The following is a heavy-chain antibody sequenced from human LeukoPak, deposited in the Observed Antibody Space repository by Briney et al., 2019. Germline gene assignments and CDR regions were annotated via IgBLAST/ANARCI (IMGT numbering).Heavy chain of an antibody. Sequence: PGGSLRLSCAASGFTFSNYAMSWVRQAPGKGLEWVSTISGGGSPTYSADSVKGRFTISRDNSQNTLYLQMNSLRAEDTAVYYCARDLDDYNGLPPFLQHWGQGTLVTVSS. CDR2: ISGGGSPT. CDR1: GFTFSNYA. V-gene: IGHV3-23*01. CDR3: ARDLDDYNGLPPFLQH. D-gene: IGHD5-24*01. J-gene: IGHJ1*01.